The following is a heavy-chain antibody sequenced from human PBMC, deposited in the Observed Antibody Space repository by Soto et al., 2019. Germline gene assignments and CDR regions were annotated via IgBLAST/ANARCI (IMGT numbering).Heavy chain of an antibody. V-gene: IGHV3-30-3*01. CDR3: ARDLRYSSGWYSYFDY. J-gene: IGHJ4*02. CDR2: ISYDGSNK. D-gene: IGHD6-19*01. CDR1: GFTFSSYA. Sequence: ESGGGVVQPGRSLRLSCAASGFTFSSYAMHWVRQAPGKGLEWVAVISYDGSNKYYADSVKGRFTISRDNSKNTLYLQMNSLRAEDTAVYYCARDLRYSSGWYSYFDYWGQGTLVTVSS.